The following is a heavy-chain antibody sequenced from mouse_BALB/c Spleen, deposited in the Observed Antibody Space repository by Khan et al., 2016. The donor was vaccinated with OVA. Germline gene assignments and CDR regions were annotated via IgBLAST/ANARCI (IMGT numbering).Heavy chain of an antibody. Sequence: VQLKESGPGLVKPSQSLSLTCTVTGYSITSEYTWNWIRQFPGNKLEWMGFISYSGNTRYNPSLKSRISITRDTSKNQFFLQLNSVTSEYTATYYCARKDYYDYDPFPYWGQGTLVTVSA. CDR3: ARKDYYDYDPFPY. V-gene: IGHV3-2*02. CDR1: GYSITSEYT. J-gene: IGHJ3*01. CDR2: ISYSGNT. D-gene: IGHD2-4*01.